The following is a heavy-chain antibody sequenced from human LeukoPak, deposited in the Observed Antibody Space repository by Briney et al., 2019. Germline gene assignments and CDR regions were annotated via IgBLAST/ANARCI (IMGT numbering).Heavy chain of an antibody. D-gene: IGHD3-22*01. J-gene: IGHJ4*02. CDR3: ARYYYDSSGYLDY. CDR2: IIPIFGTA. Sequence: ASVKVSCKASGGTFSSYAISWVRQAPGQGLEWMGRIIPIFGTANYAQKFQGRVTITTDESTSTAYMELSSLRSEDTAVYYSARYYYDSSGYLDYWGQGTLVTVSS. CDR1: GGTFSSYA. V-gene: IGHV1-69*05.